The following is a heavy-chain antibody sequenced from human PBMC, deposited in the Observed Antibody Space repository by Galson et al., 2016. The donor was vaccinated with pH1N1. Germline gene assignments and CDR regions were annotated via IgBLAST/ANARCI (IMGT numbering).Heavy chain of an antibody. Sequence: SETLSLTCTVSGGSISSDTYYWGWIRQPPGKGLEWIGSFHHTDGTYYNPSLKSRVTISVDTSKSQISLKLSSVTAADTALYYCARGGVGTMVRGVIIDYSFDYWGQGTLVTVSS. CDR2: FHHTDGT. CDR3: ARGGVGTMVRGVIIDYSFDY. J-gene: IGHJ4*02. D-gene: IGHD3-10*01. V-gene: IGHV4-39*07. CDR1: GGSISSDTYY.